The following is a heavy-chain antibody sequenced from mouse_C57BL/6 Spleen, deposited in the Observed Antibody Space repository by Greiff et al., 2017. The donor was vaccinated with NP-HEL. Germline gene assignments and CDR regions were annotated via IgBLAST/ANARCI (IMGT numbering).Heavy chain of an antibody. J-gene: IGHJ2*01. Sequence: VQLQQSGPGLVQPSQSLSITCTVSGFSLTSYGVHWVRQSQGKGLEWLGVIWSGGSTDYNAAFISRLSISKDNSKSQVFFKMNSLQADDTAIYYCARNSEYYGSGGYFDYWGQGTTLTVSS. CDR2: IWSGGST. CDR1: GFSLTSYG. V-gene: IGHV2-2*01. D-gene: IGHD1-1*01. CDR3: ARNSEYYGSGGYFDY.